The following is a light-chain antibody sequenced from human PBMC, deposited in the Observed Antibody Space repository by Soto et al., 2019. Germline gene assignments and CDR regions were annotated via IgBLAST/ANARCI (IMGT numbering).Light chain of an antibody. V-gene: IGLV2-11*01. Sequence: QSALTQPRSVSGSPGQSVTISCTGTSSDVGGYNYVSWYQHHPGNAPKLMIYDVSKRPSGVPDRFSGSKSGNTASLTISGLQAEDEADYYCCSYAGSYGYVFGTGAKLT. CDR2: DVS. J-gene: IGLJ1*01. CDR1: SSDVGGYNY. CDR3: CSYAGSYGYV.